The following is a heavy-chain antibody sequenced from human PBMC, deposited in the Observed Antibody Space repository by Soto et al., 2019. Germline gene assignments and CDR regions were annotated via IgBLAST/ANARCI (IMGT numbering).Heavy chain of an antibody. D-gene: IGHD3-10*01. V-gene: IGHV3-53*01. CDR3: ARDYYYGSGNYYRADYYHYGMDV. CDR2: IYTGGNT. Sequence: GGSLRLSCAASGFTVTSYYMSWVRQAPGKGLEWVSLIYTGGNTNYADSVKGRFTISRDNSKNKMYLQMNSLRAEDTAVYYCARDYYYGSGNYYRADYYHYGMDVWGQGTTVTVSS. J-gene: IGHJ6*02. CDR1: GFTVTSYY.